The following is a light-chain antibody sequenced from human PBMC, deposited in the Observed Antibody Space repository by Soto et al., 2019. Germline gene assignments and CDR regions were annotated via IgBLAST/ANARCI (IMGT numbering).Light chain of an antibody. CDR1: QDISNY. V-gene: IGKV1-39*01. J-gene: IGKJ4*01. Sequence: DIQMTQSPSSLSASVGDRVTITCQASQDISNYLNWYQQKPGKAPKLLIYAASTLQSGVPSRFSGSGSGTDFTLTISSLQPEDFATYYCQQSLGTFGGGTKVEIK. CDR3: QQSLGT. CDR2: AAS.